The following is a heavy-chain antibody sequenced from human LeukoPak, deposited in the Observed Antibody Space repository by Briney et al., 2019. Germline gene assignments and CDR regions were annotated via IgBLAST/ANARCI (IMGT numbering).Heavy chain of an antibody. CDR1: GGSISSHDCY. CDR2: ICYSGNT. J-gene: IGHJ4*02. CDR3: ARERSGWYGGDY. D-gene: IGHD6-19*01. V-gene: IGHV4-39*07. Sequence: PSETLSLTCTVSGGSISSHDCYWGWIRQPPGRGLEWIGSICYSGNTHYNPSLKSRVTISVDTSKNQFSLKLRSVTAADTAVYYCARERSGWYGGDYWGQGTLVTVSS.